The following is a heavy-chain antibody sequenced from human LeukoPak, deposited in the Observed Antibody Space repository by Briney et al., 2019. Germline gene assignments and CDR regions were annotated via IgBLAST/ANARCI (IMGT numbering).Heavy chain of an antibody. J-gene: IGHJ6*02. V-gene: IGHV3-23*01. D-gene: IGHD2-15*01. CDR2: ISGSGGST. Sequence: GRSLRLSCAASGFTFSSYAMSWVRQAPGKGLEWVSAISGSGGSTYYADSVKGRFTISRDNSKNTLYLQMNSLRAEDTAVYYCAKTGYCSGGSCYSHPRYYYYYGMDVWGQGTTVTVSS. CDR1: GFTFSSYA. CDR3: AKTGYCSGGSCYSHPRYYYYYGMDV.